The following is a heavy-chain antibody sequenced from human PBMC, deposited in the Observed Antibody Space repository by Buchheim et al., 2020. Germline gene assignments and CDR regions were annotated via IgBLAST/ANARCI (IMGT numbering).Heavy chain of an antibody. CDR1: GGSFSGYY. CDR2: INHSGST. CDR3: ARFKVVSGTYPFYGYFDY. D-gene: IGHD1-26*01. V-gene: IGHV4-34*01. Sequence: QVQLQQWGAGLLKPSETLSLTCAVYGGSFSGYYWSWIRQPPGKGLEWIGEINHSGSTNYNPSLKSRVTISVDTSKNQFSLKLSSVTAADTAVYYCARFKVVSGTYPFYGYFDYWGQGTL. J-gene: IGHJ4*02.